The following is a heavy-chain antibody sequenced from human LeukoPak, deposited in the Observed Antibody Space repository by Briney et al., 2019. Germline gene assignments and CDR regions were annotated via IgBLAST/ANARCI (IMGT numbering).Heavy chain of an antibody. CDR2: IRYDGSNK. D-gene: IGHD3-3*01. CDR1: GSTFSSYG. J-gene: IGHJ4*02. V-gene: IGHV3-30*02. CDR3: AKVLQFWSGYYTGEALDY. Sequence: GGSLRLSCAASGSTFSSYGMHWVRQAPGKGLEWVAFIRYDGSNKYYADSVKGRFTISRDNSKNTLYLQMNSLRAEDTAVYYCAKVLQFWSGYYTGEALDYWGQGTLVTVSS.